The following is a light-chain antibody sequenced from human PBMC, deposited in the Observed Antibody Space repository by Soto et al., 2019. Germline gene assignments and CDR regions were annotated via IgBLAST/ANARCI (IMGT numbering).Light chain of an antibody. J-gene: IGLJ2*01. CDR1: SSNIGNNY. Sequence: QSVLTQPPSVSAAPGQKVTISCCGSSSNIGNNYVSWYQQLPGTAPKLLIYDNNKPPTRIPDRFSGCKTGTSATLGITGLQTGDEDDYYCGTWDSSMSAVVFGGGTKLTVL. CDR3: GTWDSSMSAVV. CDR2: DNN. V-gene: IGLV1-51*01.